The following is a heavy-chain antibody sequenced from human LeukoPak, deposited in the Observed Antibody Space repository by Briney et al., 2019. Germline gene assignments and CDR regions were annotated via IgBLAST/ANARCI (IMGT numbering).Heavy chain of an antibody. Sequence: GGSLRLPCAASGFTFSSYAMSWVRQAPGKGLEWVSAISGSGGTTYYADSVKGRFTISRDNSKNTLYLQMNSLRAEDTAVYYCARTPWIQLWSFFDYWGQGTLVTVSS. CDR1: GFTFSSYA. CDR2: ISGSGGTT. D-gene: IGHD5-18*01. V-gene: IGHV3-23*01. J-gene: IGHJ4*02. CDR3: ARTPWIQLWSFFDY.